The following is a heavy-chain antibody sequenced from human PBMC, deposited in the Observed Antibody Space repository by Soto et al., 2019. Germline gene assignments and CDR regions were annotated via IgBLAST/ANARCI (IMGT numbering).Heavy chain of an antibody. CDR1: GYPVTAYY. J-gene: IGHJ3*02. D-gene: IGHD3-3*01. CDR2: INPATGAA. CDR3: GGGGGVGVAGSAAFDM. V-gene: IGHV1-2*02. Sequence: QLHLVQSGAVVKKPGASVTVSCSASGYPVTAYYMHWVRQAPGRGLEWMGGINPATGAAKYTQTFRGRVPMPRDPSPGTVFMELRGLTSGDPAAFSCGGGGGVGVAGSAAFDMWGQGTLVTVSS.